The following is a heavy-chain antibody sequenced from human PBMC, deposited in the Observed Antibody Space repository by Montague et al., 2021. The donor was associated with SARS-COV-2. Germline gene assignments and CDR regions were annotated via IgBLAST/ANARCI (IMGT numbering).Heavy chain of an antibody. D-gene: IGHD2-2*01. CDR1: GCSMSGYY. J-gene: IGHJ3*02. V-gene: IGHV4-59*01. CDR3: ARDVPGYQLPGIFHI. CDR2: INYSGST. Sequence: SETLSLTCTVSGCSMSGYYWSLIRPSPGKAREWIAYINYSGSTIXNPSLKSRLTISVDTSKSHFPLNLSSVTAADTSVYYCARDVPGYQLPGIFHIWGQGTMVTAS.